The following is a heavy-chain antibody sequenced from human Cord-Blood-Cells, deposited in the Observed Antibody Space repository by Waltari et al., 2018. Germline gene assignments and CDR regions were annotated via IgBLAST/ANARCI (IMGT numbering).Heavy chain of an antibody. J-gene: IGHJ4*02. CDR1: GYTFTGYY. D-gene: IGHD3-10*01. V-gene: IGHV1-2*04. CDR2: INPNSGGT. CDR3: ARGQEVQGVMYYFDY. Sequence: QVQLVQSGAEVKKPGASVKVSCKASGYTFTGYYMHWVRQAPGQGLEWMGWINPNSGGTNYAHKFQGWVTMTRDTSISTAYMELSRLRSDDTAVYYCARGQEVQGVMYYFDYWGQGTLVTVSS.